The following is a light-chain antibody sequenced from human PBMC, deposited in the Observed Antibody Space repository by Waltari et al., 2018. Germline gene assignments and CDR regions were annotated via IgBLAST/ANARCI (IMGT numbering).Light chain of an antibody. CDR3: ASYISSSTLEL. V-gene: IGLV2-14*03. Sequence: QSALTQPASVSGSPGQSITISCTGTSSDVGGNHYVSWYQQHPGKAPKLIIYDVSNRPSGVSNRFSGSKSGNTASLTISGLQAEDEADYYCASYISSSTLELFGGGTSLTVL. CDR1: SSDVGGNHY. CDR2: DVS. J-gene: IGLJ2*01.